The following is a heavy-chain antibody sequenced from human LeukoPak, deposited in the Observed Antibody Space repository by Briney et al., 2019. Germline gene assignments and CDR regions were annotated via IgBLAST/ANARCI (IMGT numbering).Heavy chain of an antibody. V-gene: IGHV3-23*01. CDR1: GFTFSSYG. CDR3: ARVRVGSSTSLRVGYYYYYMDV. D-gene: IGHD2-2*01. CDR2: ISGSGGST. J-gene: IGHJ6*03. Sequence: GGSLRLSCAASGFTFSSYGMSWVRQAPGKGLEWVSAISGSGGSTYYADSVKGRFTISRDNSKNSLYLQMNSLRAEDTAVYYCARVRVGSSTSLRVGYYYYYMDVWGKGTTVTVSS.